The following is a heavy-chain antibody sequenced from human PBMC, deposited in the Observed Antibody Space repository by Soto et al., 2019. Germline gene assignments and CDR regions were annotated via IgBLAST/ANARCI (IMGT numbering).Heavy chain of an antibody. CDR3: ARLVYDTRLNYMYFDF. CDR2: IFHDGTA. V-gene: IGHV4-4*01. CDR1: GVSLTSGDW. J-gene: IGHJ4*02. D-gene: IGHD3-10*01. Sequence: PXAILSLTFAVSGVSLTSGDWWTWVRQSPQRGLEYIGEIFHDGTANYYPSFERRVAMSVDTSRNQFSLKLTSVTAADTAVYFCARLVYDTRLNYMYFDFWGPGTLVTVSS.